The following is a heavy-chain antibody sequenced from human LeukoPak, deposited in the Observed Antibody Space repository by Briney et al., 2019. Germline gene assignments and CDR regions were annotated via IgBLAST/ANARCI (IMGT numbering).Heavy chain of an antibody. CDR1: GGSISSYY. CDR2: IYYSGST. Sequence: PSETLSLTCTVSGGSISSYYWSWIRQPPGKGLEWIGYIYYSGSTNYNPSLKSRVTISVDTSKNQFSLKLSSVTAADTAVYYCARGRNFGPILSSSWNFDYWGQGTLVTVSS. CDR3: ARGRNFGPILSSSWNFDY. J-gene: IGHJ4*02. V-gene: IGHV4-59*01. D-gene: IGHD6-13*01.